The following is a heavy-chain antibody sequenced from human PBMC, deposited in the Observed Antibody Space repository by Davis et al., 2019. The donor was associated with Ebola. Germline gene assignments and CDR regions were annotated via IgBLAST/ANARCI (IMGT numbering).Heavy chain of an antibody. CDR1: GFTVSSNY. Sequence: GESLKISCAASGFTVSSNYMSWVRQAPGKGLEWVSVIYSGGSTYYADSVKGRFTISRHNSKNTLYLQMNSLRAEDTAVYYCAREKQWLVDLAFDIWGQGTMVTVSS. CDR2: IYSGGST. D-gene: IGHD6-19*01. CDR3: AREKQWLVDLAFDI. J-gene: IGHJ3*02. V-gene: IGHV3-53*01.